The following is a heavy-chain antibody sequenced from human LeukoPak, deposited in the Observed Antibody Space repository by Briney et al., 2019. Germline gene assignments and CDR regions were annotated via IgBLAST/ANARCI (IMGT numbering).Heavy chain of an antibody. V-gene: IGHV1-69*13. CDR2: IIPIFGTA. Sequence: SVKVSCKASGGAFSSYAISWVRQAPGQGLEWMGGIIPIFGTANYAQKFQGRVTITADESTSTAYMELSSLRSEDTAVYYCASGLYYDSEFQHWGQGTLVTVSS. J-gene: IGHJ1*01. CDR3: ASGLYYDSEFQH. D-gene: IGHD3-22*01. CDR1: GGAFSSYA.